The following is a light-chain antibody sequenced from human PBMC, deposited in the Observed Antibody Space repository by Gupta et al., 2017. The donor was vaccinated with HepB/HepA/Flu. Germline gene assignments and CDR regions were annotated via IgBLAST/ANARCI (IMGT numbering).Light chain of an antibody. CDR2: DVS. Sequence: QSALTLPPSTSGSPAQSLTTSCTGTSSNYVSWYQQHPGKAPKLMIFDVSNRPSGVSSRFSGSKSGNTASLTISGLQAEDEADYFCSSYASSTTLVVFGGGTKLTVL. V-gene: IGLV2-14*03. CDR1: SSNY. CDR3: SSYASSTTLVV. J-gene: IGLJ2*01.